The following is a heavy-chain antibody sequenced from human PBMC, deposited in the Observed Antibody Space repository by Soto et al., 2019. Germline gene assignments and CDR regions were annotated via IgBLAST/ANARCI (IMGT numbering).Heavy chain of an antibody. D-gene: IGHD3-10*01. Sequence: SATLSLTYAVDGGSVSGYYWSWIRQPPGKGLEWIGEINHSGSTSYNPSLKSRVTISVDTSKNQFSLKLSSVTAADTAVYSCARGRNYYGSGSYSDYWGQGTLVTVSS. CDR3: ARGRNYYGSGSYSDY. V-gene: IGHV4-34*01. CDR1: GGSVSGYY. J-gene: IGHJ4*02. CDR2: INHSGST.